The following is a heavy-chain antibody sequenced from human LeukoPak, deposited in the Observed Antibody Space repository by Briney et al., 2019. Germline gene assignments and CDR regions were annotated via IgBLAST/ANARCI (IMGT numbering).Heavy chain of an antibody. CDR1: GFTFGDYA. J-gene: IGHJ4*02. D-gene: IGHD1-26*01. V-gene: IGHV3-49*03. Sequence: GGSLRLSCTASGFTFGDYAMSWFRQAPGKGLEWVGFIRSKAYGGTTEYAASVKGRFTISRDDSKSIAYLQMNSLKTEDTAVYYCTTTSEWELLRDYWGQGTLVTVSS. CDR3: TTTSEWELLRDY. CDR2: IRSKAYGGTT.